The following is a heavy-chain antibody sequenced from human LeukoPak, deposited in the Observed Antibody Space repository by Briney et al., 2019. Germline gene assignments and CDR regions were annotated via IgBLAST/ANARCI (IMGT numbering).Heavy chain of an antibody. J-gene: IGHJ6*03. CDR2: ISAYNGYA. Sequence: GASVKVSCKASGYTFTSYGISWVRQAPGQGLEWMGWISAYNGYANYAQKLQGRVTMTTDTSTSTAYMELRSLRSDDTAVYYCARDSGGSSLTWLVDGYYYYYMDVWGKGTTVTVSS. CDR1: GYTFTSYG. V-gene: IGHV1-18*01. D-gene: IGHD6-19*01. CDR3: ARDSGGSSLTWLVDGYYYYYMDV.